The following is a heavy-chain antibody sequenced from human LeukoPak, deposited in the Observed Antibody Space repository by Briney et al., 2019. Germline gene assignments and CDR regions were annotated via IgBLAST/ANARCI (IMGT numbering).Heavy chain of an antibody. CDR3: ASSYSSGWYVFDY. CDR1: GGSLSSSSYY. J-gene: IGHJ4*02. V-gene: IGHV4-39*01. Sequence: SETLSLTCTVSGGSLSSSSYYWGWIRQPPGKGLEWIGTIYYSGSTYYNPSLKSRVTISVDTSKNQFSLKLSSVTAADTAVYYCASSYSSGWYVFDYWGQGTLVTVSS. CDR2: IYYSGST. D-gene: IGHD6-19*01.